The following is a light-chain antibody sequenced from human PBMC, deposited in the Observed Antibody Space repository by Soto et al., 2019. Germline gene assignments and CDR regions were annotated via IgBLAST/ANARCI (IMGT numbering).Light chain of an antibody. Sequence: DIQMTQSPSTLSASVGDRVTITCRASQSIGDWLAWYQQKPGKAPKLLMYKASMLESGVPSRFSGSGSGTEFTLTISSLQPDDFATYYCQQFYTYPWAFGQGTKAEVK. J-gene: IGKJ1*01. CDR1: QSIGDW. V-gene: IGKV1-5*03. CDR2: KAS. CDR3: QQFYTYPWA.